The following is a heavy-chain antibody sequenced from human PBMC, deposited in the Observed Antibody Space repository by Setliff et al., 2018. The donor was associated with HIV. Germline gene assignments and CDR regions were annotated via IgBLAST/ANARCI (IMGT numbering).Heavy chain of an antibody. CDR1: DDSFTNYD. V-gene: IGHV4-59*08. D-gene: IGHD2-21*01. J-gene: IGHJ4*02. CDR3: ARLGRAIDDGGSSLRLDF. CDR2: ISSSGTT. Sequence: SETLSLTCVVSDDSFTNYDWTWIRQSPGKALEWIGYISSSGTTNYNPSLRSRVTISIETSNTRFSLWLRSATAADTATYFCARLGRAIDDGGSSLRLDFWGQGMLGTVSS.